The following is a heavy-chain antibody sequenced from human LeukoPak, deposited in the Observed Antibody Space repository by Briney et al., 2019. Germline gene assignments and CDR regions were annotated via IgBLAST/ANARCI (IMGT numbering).Heavy chain of an antibody. D-gene: IGHD2-15*01. CDR3: ARGVVTLHYYMDV. CDR2: VHASGST. V-gene: IGHV4-61*02. J-gene: IGHJ6*03. Sequence: PSQTLSLTCTVSGGSISGATYYCTWIRQSAGKGLEWIGRVHASGSTNYNPSLRSRVAISVDTSQNQFSLSLKSVPAADTAIYYCARGVVTLHYYMDVWGKGTTVTVSS. CDR1: GGSISGATYY.